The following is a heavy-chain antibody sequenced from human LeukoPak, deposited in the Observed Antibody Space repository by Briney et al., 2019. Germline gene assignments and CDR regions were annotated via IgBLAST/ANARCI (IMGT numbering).Heavy chain of an antibody. CDR3: ARESAGYCTNGVCYRYYYGMDV. Sequence: GGSLRLSCAASGFTFSSYWMSWVRQAPGKGLEWVANIKQDGSEKYYVDPVKGRFTISRDNAKNSLYLQMNSLRAEDTAVYYCARESAGYCTNGVCYRYYYGMDVWGQGTTVTVSS. V-gene: IGHV3-7*03. D-gene: IGHD2-8*01. J-gene: IGHJ6*02. CDR2: IKQDGSEK. CDR1: GFTFSSYW.